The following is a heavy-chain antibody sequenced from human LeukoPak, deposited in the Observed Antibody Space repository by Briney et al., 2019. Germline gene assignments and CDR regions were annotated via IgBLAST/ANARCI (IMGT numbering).Heavy chain of an antibody. CDR1: GYTFTGYY. V-gene: IGHV1-2*02. J-gene: IGHJ4*02. D-gene: IGHD6-19*01. CDR3: ASFAPVAGTGMDYYFDY. CDR2: INPNSGGT. Sequence: GTSLKVSCKASGYTFTGYYMHWVRQAPRQALEWMGWINPNSGGTNYAQKCQGRVTMTRDTSISTAYMELSRLRSDDTAVYYCASFAPVAGTGMDYYFDYWGQGTLVTVSS.